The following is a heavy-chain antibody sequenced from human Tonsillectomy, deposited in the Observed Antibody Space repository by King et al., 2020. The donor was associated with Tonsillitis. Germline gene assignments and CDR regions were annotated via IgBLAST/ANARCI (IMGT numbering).Heavy chain of an antibody. CDR3: ARDGPNYYYMDV. CDR1: GYTFSSYG. V-gene: IGHV3-33*08. CDR2: LWYNGRNK. Sequence: VQLVESGGGVVHPGRSLRLSCAASGYTFSSYGMHWVRQAPGKGLEWVAVLWYNGRNKYYADSVRGRFTISRDNSKNTLYLQMNSLRAEDTAVYYCARDGPNYYYMDVWGKGTTVTVSS. J-gene: IGHJ6*03.